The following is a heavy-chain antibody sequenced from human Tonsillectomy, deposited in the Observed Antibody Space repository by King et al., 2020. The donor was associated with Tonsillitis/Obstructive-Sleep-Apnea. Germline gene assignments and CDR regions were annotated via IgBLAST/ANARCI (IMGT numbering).Heavy chain of an antibody. CDR3: ARVRTSSPVYYLDY. CDR2: TRNKAHSYTT. V-gene: IGHV3-72*01. Sequence: GQLVQSGGGLVQPGGSLRLSCAASGFTFSDHYMDCVRQAPGKGLEWVGRTRNKAHSYTTEYAASVKGRFTISRDDSKNSLYLQMNSLKTEDTGVYYCARVRTSSPVYYLDYWGQGTLVTVSS. CDR1: GFTFSDHY. D-gene: IGHD2-2*01. J-gene: IGHJ4*02.